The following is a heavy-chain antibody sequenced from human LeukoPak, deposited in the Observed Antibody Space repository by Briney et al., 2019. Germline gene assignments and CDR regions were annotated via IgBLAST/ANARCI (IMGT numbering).Heavy chain of an antibody. CDR2: IYTSGST. J-gene: IGHJ4*02. V-gene: IGHV4-61*02. CDR1: GGSISSGSYY. CDR3: ARAEGYGDYGIDY. Sequence: SQTLSLTCTVSGGSISSGSYYWSWIRQPAGKGLEWIGRIYTSGSTNYNPSLKSRVTISVDTSKNQFSLKLSSVTAADTAAYYCARAEGYGDYGIDYWGQGTLVTVSS. D-gene: IGHD4-17*01.